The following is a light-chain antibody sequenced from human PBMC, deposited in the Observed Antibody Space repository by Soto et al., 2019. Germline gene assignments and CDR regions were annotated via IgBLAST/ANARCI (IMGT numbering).Light chain of an antibody. CDR3: CSYAGSYTSHLM. V-gene: IGLV2-11*01. Sequence: QSALTQPRSVSGSPGQSVTISCTGTSSGIGGYKSVSWYQQHPGRAPKLMIYDVTKRPSGVPDRFSGSKSGNTASLTISGLQAEDEADYYCCSYAGSYTSHLMFGGGTKLTVL. J-gene: IGLJ3*02. CDR2: DVT. CDR1: SSGIGGYKS.